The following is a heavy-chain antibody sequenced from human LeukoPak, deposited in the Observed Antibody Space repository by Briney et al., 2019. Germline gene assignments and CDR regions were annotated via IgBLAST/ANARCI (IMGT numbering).Heavy chain of an antibody. Sequence: GGSLRLSCAGSGSTFSNYSINWVRQAPGKGLEWVSSISPSSHYIYYADSVRGRFTISRDNARNSLYLQMNSLRDEDTAVYYCARDRHTAMVYYYYYMDVWGTGTTVTVSS. CDR1: GSTFSNYS. V-gene: IGHV3-21*04. CDR3: ARDRHTAMVYYYYYMDV. J-gene: IGHJ6*03. CDR2: ISPSSHYI. D-gene: IGHD5-18*01.